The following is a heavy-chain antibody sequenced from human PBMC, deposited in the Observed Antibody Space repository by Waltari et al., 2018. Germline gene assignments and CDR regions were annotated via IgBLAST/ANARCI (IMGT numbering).Heavy chain of an antibody. CDR1: GFYFSNYA. Sequence: VQLVESGGGVVQPGTSLRLSCAASGFYFSNYAMHRVRQAPGKGLEWVACISYEGTNSYYADSVKGRFTISRDNSKNTLYLQMSSLRAEDRAVYYCAKDGVGCVEYAFWSGYSPDYWGQGTLVTVSS. D-gene: IGHD3-3*01. J-gene: IGHJ4*02. V-gene: IGHV3-33*06. CDR3: AKDGVGCVEYAFWSGYSPDY. CDR2: ISYEGTNS.